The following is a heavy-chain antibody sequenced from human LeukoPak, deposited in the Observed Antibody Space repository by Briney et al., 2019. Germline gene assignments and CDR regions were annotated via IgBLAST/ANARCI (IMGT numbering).Heavy chain of an antibody. CDR2: ITSGSGYI. Sequence: GGSLRLSCAASGFTFSTYTMNWVRQAPGKGPEWVSSITSGSGYIYYADSVKGRFTVSRDNAKNSLYLQMNSLRAEDTAVYYCARDSATVVIRSNWFGPWGQGTLVTVSS. CDR1: GFTFSTYT. V-gene: IGHV3-21*01. J-gene: IGHJ5*02. CDR3: ARDSATVVIRSNWFGP. D-gene: IGHD4-23*01.